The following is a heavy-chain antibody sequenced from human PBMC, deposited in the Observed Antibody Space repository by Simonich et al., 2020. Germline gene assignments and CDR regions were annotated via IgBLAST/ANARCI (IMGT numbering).Heavy chain of an antibody. CDR3: ARGALTGDYYYMDV. CDR2: INPNRGGT. V-gene: IGHV1-2*02. D-gene: IGHD7-27*01. CDR1: GYTFTGYY. J-gene: IGHJ6*03. Sequence: QVQLVQSGAEVKKPGASVKVSCKASGYTFTGYYMHWVRQAPGQGLEWRGRINPNRGGTNYDQKFQGRVTRTRDTSISTAYRELSRRRSDDTAVYYCARGALTGDYYYMDVWGKGTTVTVSS.